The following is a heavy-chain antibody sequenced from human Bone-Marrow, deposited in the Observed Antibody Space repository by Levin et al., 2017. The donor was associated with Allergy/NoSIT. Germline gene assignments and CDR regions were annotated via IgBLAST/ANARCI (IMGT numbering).Heavy chain of an antibody. Sequence: GGSLRLSCAASGFAVSGNYMSWVRQAPGKGLEWVSVIYSDGRTYYADSVKGRFTISRDNSKNTLFLQLNSLRPEDTAVYYCAKNGGWYGAGYFDYWGQGALVTVSS. CDR1: GFAVSGNY. D-gene: IGHD6-19*01. CDR3: AKNGGWYGAGYFDY. V-gene: IGHV3-66*02. J-gene: IGHJ4*02. CDR2: IYSDGRT.